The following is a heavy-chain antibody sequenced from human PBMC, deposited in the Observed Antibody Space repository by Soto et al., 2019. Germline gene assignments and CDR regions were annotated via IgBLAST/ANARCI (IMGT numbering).Heavy chain of an antibody. V-gene: IGHV4-31*03. J-gene: IGHJ4*02. Sequence: QVQLQESGPGLVKPSQTLSLTCTVSGGSISSGGYYWSWIRQHPGKGLEWIGYIYYSGSTYYNPALKSRVTLSVDTSKNHFSLKLSSVTAADTAVYYCARSYGSGSYYSYWGQGTLVTVSS. CDR1: GGSISSGGYY. D-gene: IGHD3-10*01. CDR2: IYYSGST. CDR3: ARSYGSGSYYSY.